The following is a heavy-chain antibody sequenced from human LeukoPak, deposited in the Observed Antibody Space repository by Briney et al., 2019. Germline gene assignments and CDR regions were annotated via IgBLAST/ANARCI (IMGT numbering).Heavy chain of an antibody. CDR3: ARDATRAPYYFDY. J-gene: IGHJ4*02. CDR2: IWYDGSNK. V-gene: IGHV3-33*01. Sequence: GGSLRLSCAASGFTFSSYGMHWVRQAPGKGLEWVAVIWYDGSNKYYADSVKGRSTISRDNSKNTLYLQMNSLRAEDTAVYYCARDATRAPYYFDYWGQGTLVTVSS. CDR1: GFTFSSYG.